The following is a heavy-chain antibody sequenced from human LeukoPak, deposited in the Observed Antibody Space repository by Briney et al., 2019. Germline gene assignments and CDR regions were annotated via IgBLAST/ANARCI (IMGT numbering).Heavy chain of an antibody. CDR2: INPNSGGT. J-gene: IGHJ3*02. Sequence: ASVKVSCKASGYTFTGYYMHWVRQAPGQGLEWMGWINPNSGGTNYAQKFQGRVTMTRDTSISTAYMELSRLRSDDTAVYSCARAPDFWSGYYTGRAFDIWGQGTMVTVSS. D-gene: IGHD3-3*01. V-gene: IGHV1-2*02. CDR3: ARAPDFWSGYYTGRAFDI. CDR1: GYTFTGYY.